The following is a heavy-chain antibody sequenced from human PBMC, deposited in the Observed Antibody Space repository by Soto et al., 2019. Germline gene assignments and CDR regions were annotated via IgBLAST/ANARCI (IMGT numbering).Heavy chain of an antibody. CDR1: GDSVSSNSAA. V-gene: IGHV6-1*01. D-gene: IGHD4-17*01. CDR3: ARGRGRYGDSLFYFDY. Sequence: QTRSLTCAISGDSVSSNSAAWNWIRQSPSRGLEWLGRTYYRSKWYNDYAVSVKSRITINPDTSKNQFSLQLNSVTPEDTAVYYCARGRGRYGDSLFYFDYWGQGTLVTSPQ. CDR2: TYYRSKWYN. J-gene: IGHJ4*02.